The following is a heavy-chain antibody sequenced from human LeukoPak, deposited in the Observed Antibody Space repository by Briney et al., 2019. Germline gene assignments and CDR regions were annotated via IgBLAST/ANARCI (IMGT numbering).Heavy chain of an antibody. J-gene: IGHJ4*02. Sequence: ASVKVSCKASGYTFTSYYMHWMRQAPGQGPEWMGIINPRGGSTDYSQKFQDRVTMSSDTSTSTVYMELSSLRSEDTAVYFCARVGVTAATADYWGQGTLVTVSS. D-gene: IGHD6-25*01. CDR3: ARVGVTAATADY. CDR1: GYTFTSYY. V-gene: IGHV1-46*01. CDR2: INPRGGST.